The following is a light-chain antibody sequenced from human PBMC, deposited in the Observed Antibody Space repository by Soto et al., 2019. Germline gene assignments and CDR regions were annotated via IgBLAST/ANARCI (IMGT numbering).Light chain of an antibody. CDR3: SSYAGINNLGV. V-gene: IGLV2-8*01. CDR2: AVN. Sequence: QSALTQPPSASGSPGQSVTISCTGTSSDVGGYQYVSWYQQHPGKAPKLMIFAVNKRPSGVPDRFSGSKSGNTASLTVSGLQAEDEADYYCSSYAGINNLGVFGTGTKVTVL. J-gene: IGLJ1*01. CDR1: SSDVGGYQY.